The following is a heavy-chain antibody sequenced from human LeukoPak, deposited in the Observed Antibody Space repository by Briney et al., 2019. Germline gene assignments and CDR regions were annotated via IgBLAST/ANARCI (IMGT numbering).Heavy chain of an antibody. V-gene: IGHV5-51*01. CDR1: GYSFTSYW. D-gene: IGHD2/OR15-2a*01. CDR2: IYPGDSDT. CDR3: ARPSFYKHPPRY. Sequence: GESLKISCKGSGYSFTSYWIGWLRQMPGKALKWMGIIYPGDSDTRYSPSFQGQVTISADKSISTAYLQWSSLKASDTAMYYCARPSFYKHPPRYWGQGTLVTVSS. J-gene: IGHJ4*02.